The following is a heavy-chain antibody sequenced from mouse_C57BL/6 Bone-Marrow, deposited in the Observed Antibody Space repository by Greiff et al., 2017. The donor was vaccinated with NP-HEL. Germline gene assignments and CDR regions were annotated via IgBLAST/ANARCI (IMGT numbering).Heavy chain of an antibody. CDR1: GYTFTSYG. V-gene: IGHV1-81*01. D-gene: IGHD2-4*01. J-gene: IGHJ3*01. CDR2: IYPRSGNT. CDR3: ARERRGDDYLFAY. Sequence: QVQLQQSGAELARPGASVKLSCTASGYTFTSYGISWVKQRTGQGLEWIGEIYPRSGNTYYNAKFQGKATLTADKSSSTAYMELRSLTSEVCAVYFCARERRGDDYLFAYWGQGTLVTVSA.